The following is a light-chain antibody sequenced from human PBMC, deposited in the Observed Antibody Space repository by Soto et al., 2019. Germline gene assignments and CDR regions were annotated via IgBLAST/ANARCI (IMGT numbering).Light chain of an antibody. Sequence: EIMMTQSPGTLSASPGERATLSCRASQSVSSNLAWYQQKPGQAPRLLIYAVSTRATGIPARFSGSGSGTEFTLTISSQQSEDFAVYYCQQYIKWPLTFGQGTKEEIK. CDR1: QSVSSN. CDR2: AVS. CDR3: QQYIKWPLT. V-gene: IGKV3-15*01. J-gene: IGKJ1*01.